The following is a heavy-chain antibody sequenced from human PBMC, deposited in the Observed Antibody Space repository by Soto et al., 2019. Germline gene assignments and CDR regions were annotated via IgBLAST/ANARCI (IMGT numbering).Heavy chain of an antibody. Sequence: QVQLVESGGGVVQPGRSLRLSCAASGFTFSSYAMHWVRQAPGKGLEWVAVISYDGSNKYYADSVKGRFTISRDNSKNTLYLQMNSLRAEDTAVYYCARDYYDSSGYYYGFLDYWGQGTLVTVSS. CDR3: ARDYYDSSGYYYGFLDY. CDR1: GFTFSSYA. CDR2: ISYDGSNK. J-gene: IGHJ4*02. V-gene: IGHV3-30-3*01. D-gene: IGHD3-22*01.